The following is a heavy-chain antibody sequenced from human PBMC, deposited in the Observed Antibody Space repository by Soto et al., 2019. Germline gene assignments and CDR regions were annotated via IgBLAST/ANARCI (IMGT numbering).Heavy chain of an antibody. CDR3: TTAPFSFITLPGTSFLIGIAV. CDR2: IKSNADGGAT. Sequence: PGGSLRLSCAASGFTLTKASMSWVRQAPGKGLEWVGHIKSNADGGATDYAAPVKGRFTVSRDDSRNTLYLQLNSLKTEDTAVYYCTTAPFSFITLPGTSFLIGIAVWGQGTTVTVSS. CDR1: GFTLTKAS. V-gene: IGHV3-15*01. J-gene: IGHJ6*02. D-gene: IGHD3-10*01.